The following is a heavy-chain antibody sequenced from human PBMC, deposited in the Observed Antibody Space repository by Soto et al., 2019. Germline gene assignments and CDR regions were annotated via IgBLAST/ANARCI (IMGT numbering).Heavy chain of an antibody. CDR2: ISGSGDGT. CDR1: GFSFTNYA. V-gene: IGHV3-23*01. CDR3: AKRVKSGSTSVGNAMDV. D-gene: IGHD1-26*01. J-gene: IGHJ6*02. Sequence: EVQLLESGGGLVQPGGSLRLSCAASGFSFTNYAVTWVRQAPGKGLEWVSAISGSGDGTYYADSVRGRFTISRDNSKSTVHLQMHSLRAEDTAVYFCAKRVKSGSTSVGNAMDVWGQVTTVTVSS.